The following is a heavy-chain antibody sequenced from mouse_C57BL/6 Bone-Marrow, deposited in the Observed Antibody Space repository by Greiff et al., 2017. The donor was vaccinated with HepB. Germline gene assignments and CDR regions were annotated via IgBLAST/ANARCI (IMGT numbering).Heavy chain of an antibody. CDR3: ARGGYGDV. CDR1: GFTFSSYA. Sequence: EVKVVESGGGLVKPGGSLKLSCAASGFTFSSYAMSWVRQTPEKRLEWVATISDGGSYTYYPDNVKGRFTISRDNAKNNLYLQMSHLKSEDTAMYYCARGGYGDVWGTGTTVTVSS. V-gene: IGHV5-4*03. D-gene: IGHD3-1*01. J-gene: IGHJ1*03. CDR2: ISDGGSYT.